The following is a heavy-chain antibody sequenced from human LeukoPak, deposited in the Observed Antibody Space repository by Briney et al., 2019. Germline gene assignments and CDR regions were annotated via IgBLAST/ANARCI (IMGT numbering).Heavy chain of an antibody. CDR2: ISSNGGST. V-gene: IGHV3-64*01. J-gene: IGHJ6*03. CDR3: ARAAVAGYHYYYMDV. CDR1: GFNFRSYA. Sequence: PGASLRLSCAASGFNFRSYAMYWVRQAPGKGLEYVSTISSNGGSTYYANSVKGRFTISRDNSKNTLYLQMGSLRAEDMGVYHCARAAVAGYHYYYMDVWGKGTTVTVSS. D-gene: IGHD6-19*01.